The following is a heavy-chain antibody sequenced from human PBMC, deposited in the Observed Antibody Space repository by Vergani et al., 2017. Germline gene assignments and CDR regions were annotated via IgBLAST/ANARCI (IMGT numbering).Heavy chain of an antibody. J-gene: IGHJ4*02. D-gene: IGHD3-10*01. CDR1: GVTFSSYA. V-gene: IGHV1-69*06. CDR3: ARGGGYYGSGSYPPGMS. Sequence: QVQLVQSGAEVKKPGSSVKVSCKASGVTFSSYAISWVRQAPGQGLEWMGGIIPIFGTANYAQKFQGRVTITADKSPSTAYMELRSLRSEDTAVYYCARGGGYYGSGSYPPGMSWGQGTLVTVSS. CDR2: IIPIFGTA.